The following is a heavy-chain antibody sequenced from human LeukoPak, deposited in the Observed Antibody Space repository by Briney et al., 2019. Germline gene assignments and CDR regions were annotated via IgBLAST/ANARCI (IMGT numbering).Heavy chain of an antibody. V-gene: IGHV3-48*02. Sequence: GGSLRLSCAASEFAFSTYNMNWVRQAPGKGLEWVSYISTGSSTTYYADSVKGRFTISRDNVENLLYLQMNSLRDEDTAVYYCARQDLDIVATAPFDYWGQGTLVTVSS. D-gene: IGHD5-12*01. J-gene: IGHJ4*02. CDR1: EFAFSTYN. CDR2: ISTGSSTT. CDR3: ARQDLDIVATAPFDY.